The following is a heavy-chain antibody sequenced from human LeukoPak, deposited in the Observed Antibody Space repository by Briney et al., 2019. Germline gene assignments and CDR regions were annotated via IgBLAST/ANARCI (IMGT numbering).Heavy chain of an antibody. V-gene: IGHV3-7*03. CDR3: VKDSPPRYSGSPPAY. Sequence: GGSLRLSCAASGFTFSSYWMSWVRQAPGKGLEWVAYINKDGGEKYYVDSVKGRFTISRDNAKNSLYLQMNSLRADDTAVYYCVKDSPPRYSGSPPAYWGQGTLVTVSS. CDR2: INKDGGEK. D-gene: IGHD1-26*01. J-gene: IGHJ4*02. CDR1: GFTFSSYW.